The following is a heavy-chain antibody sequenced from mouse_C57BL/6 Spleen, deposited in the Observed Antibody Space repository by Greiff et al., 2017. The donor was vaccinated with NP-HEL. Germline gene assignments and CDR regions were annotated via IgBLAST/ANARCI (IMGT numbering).Heavy chain of an antibody. J-gene: IGHJ1*03. CDR2: ISYSGST. CDR1: GYSITSGYD. V-gene: IGHV3-1*01. Sequence: EVQLQQSGPGMVKPSQSLSLTCTVTGYSITSGYDWHWIRHFPGNKLERMGYISYSGSTNYIPSLKSRISITHDTSKNHFFLKLNSVTTEDTATYYCAREGINYYGSSYDWYFDVWGTGTTVTVSS. CDR3: AREGINYYGSSYDWYFDV. D-gene: IGHD1-1*01.